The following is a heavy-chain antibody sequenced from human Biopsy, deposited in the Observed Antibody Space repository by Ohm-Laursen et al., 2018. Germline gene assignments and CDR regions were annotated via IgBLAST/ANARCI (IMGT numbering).Heavy chain of an antibody. CDR2: MNHGGST. CDR1: GFPFTGFS. V-gene: IGHV4-34*01. CDR3: ARGSNWNDWSFDY. J-gene: IGHJ4*02. D-gene: IGHD1-20*01. Sequence: SLRLSCAASGFPFTGFSMDWIRQPPGKGLEWIGEMNHGGSTNYNSSLKSRVTISVDTSKNQFSLKLNSVTAADTAVYYCARGSNWNDWSFDYWGQGTVVTVPS.